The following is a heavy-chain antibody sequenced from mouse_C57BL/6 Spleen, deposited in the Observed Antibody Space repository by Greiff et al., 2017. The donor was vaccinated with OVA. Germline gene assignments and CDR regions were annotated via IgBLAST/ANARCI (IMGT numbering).Heavy chain of an antibody. V-gene: IGHV2-2*01. Sequence: VQGVESGPGLVQPSQSLSITCTVSGFSLTSYGVHWVRQSPGKGLEWLGVIWSGGSTDYNAAFISRLSISKDNSKSQVFFKMNSLQADDTAIYYCARNSGRASNSYFDYWGQGTTLTVSS. D-gene: IGHD2-5*01. CDR3: ARNSGRASNSYFDY. J-gene: IGHJ2*01. CDR2: IWSGGST. CDR1: GFSLTSYG.